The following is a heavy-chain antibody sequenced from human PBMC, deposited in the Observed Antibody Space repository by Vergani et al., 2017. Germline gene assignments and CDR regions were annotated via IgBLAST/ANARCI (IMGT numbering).Heavy chain of an antibody. J-gene: IGHJ4*02. D-gene: IGHD5-18*01. CDR2: ISSSSSYI. CDR3: ARGLAYSYGADY. Sequence: EVQLVESGGGLVKPGGSLRLSCAASGFTFSSYSMNWVRQAPGKGLEWVSSISSSSSYIYYADSVKGRFTISRDNAKNSLYLQMNSLRAEDTAVYYCARGLAYSYGADYWGQGTLVTVSS. CDR1: GFTFSSYS. V-gene: IGHV3-21*01.